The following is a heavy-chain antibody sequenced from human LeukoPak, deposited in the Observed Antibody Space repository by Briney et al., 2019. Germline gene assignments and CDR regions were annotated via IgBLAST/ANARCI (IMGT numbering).Heavy chain of an antibody. CDR3: ARVFVLRFLEWLTLGY. CDR2: INPNSGGT. Sequence: ASVKVSCKASGYTFTGYYMHWVRQAPGQGLEWMGRINPNSGGTNYAQKFQGRVTMTRDTSISTAYMGLSRLRSDDTAVYYCARVFVLRFLEWLTLGYWGQGTLVTVSS. V-gene: IGHV1-2*06. CDR1: GYTFTGYY. D-gene: IGHD3-3*01. J-gene: IGHJ4*02.